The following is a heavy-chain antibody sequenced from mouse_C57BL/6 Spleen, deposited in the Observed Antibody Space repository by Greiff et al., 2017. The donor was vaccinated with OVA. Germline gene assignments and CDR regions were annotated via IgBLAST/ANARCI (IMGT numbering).Heavy chain of an antibody. CDR3: ARDGNSDY. Sequence: QVHVKQPGAELVKPGASVKLSCKASGYTFTSYWMQWVKQRPGQGLEWIGEIDPSDSYTNYNQKFKGKATLTVDTSSSTAYMQLSSLKSEDSAVYYCARDGNSDYWGQGTTRTVSS. CDR2: IDPSDSYT. J-gene: IGHJ2*01. V-gene: IGHV1-50*01. D-gene: IGHD2-1*01. CDR1: GYTFTSYW.